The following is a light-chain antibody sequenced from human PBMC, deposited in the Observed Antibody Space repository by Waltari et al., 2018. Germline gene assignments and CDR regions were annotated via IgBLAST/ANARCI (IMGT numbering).Light chain of an antibody. Sequence: DIVMTQSPDSLSVSLGERATLNCKSSQSVLYDSNNKNHLAWYQQKPGQPPKLLIYWASTRESGVPGRFSGSGSGTDFTLTISSLQAEDVATYYCQQYYSILRTFGQGTKVEIK. CDR1: QSVLYDSNNKNH. CDR2: WAS. V-gene: IGKV4-1*01. CDR3: QQYYSILRT. J-gene: IGKJ1*01.